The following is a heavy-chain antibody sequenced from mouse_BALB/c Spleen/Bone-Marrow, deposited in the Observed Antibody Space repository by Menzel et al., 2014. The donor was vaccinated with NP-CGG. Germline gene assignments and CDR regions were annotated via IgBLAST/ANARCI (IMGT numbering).Heavy chain of an antibody. CDR3: ARLIYGSSYIVDF. CDR1: GYTFTGYW. Sequence: VKLMESGAELVKPGASVKLSCKASGYTFTGYWMHWVKQRPGQGLEWIGEINPSNGRTNYHEKVKSLATLTVDKSCCTADMQLSSLTSEDSAVFYCARLIYGSSYIVDFWGQGTSVTVSS. CDR2: INPSNGRT. J-gene: IGHJ4*01. D-gene: IGHD1-1*01. V-gene: IGHV1S81*02.